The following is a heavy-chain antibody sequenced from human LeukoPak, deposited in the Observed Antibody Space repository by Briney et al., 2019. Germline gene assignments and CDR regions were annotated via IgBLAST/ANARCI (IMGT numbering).Heavy chain of an antibody. CDR1: GFTVSSYY. CDR2: IYSAGYT. CDR3: ASALGGSGYYLYFYGTDV. J-gene: IGHJ6*02. V-gene: IGHV3-66*01. Sequence: GGSLRLSCAASGFTVSSYYMSWVRLAPGKGLEWVSLIYSAGYTYYADSVKGRFTVSRDRSKNTLYLQMDSLRGDDTAVYYCASALGGSGYYLYFYGTDVWGQGNTVSVSS. D-gene: IGHD2-21*01.